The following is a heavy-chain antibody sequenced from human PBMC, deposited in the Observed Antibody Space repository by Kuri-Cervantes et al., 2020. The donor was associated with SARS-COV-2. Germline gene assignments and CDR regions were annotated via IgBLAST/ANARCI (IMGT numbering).Heavy chain of an antibody. CDR1: GGTFNSFG. CDR3: ARGRLEYHNGYGFHYFDG. Sequence: SVKVSCKASGGTFNSFGFTWVRQAPGRGLEWMGQILPVFGTTTYAQRFQGRVAITADESSTTAYMDLNSLRSEDTAVYFCARGRLEYHNGYGFHYFDGWGQGTLVTVSS. CDR2: ILPVFGTT. J-gene: IGHJ4*02. D-gene: IGHD5-18*01. V-gene: IGHV1-69*13.